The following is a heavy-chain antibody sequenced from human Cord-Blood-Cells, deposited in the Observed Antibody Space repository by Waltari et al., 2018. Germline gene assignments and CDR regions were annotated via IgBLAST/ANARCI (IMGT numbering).Heavy chain of an antibody. Sequence: QVQLVQSGAEVKKPGSSVKVSCKASGGTFSSYAISWVRQAPGQGLEWMGGIIPILGIANGAQKFQGRVTITADKSTSTAYMELSSLRSEDTAVYYCARPHYYDSSGYFYYFDYWGQGTLVTVSS. CDR2: IIPILGIA. V-gene: IGHV1-69*10. J-gene: IGHJ4*02. CDR3: ARPHYYDSSGYFYYFDY. D-gene: IGHD3-22*01. CDR1: GGTFSSYA.